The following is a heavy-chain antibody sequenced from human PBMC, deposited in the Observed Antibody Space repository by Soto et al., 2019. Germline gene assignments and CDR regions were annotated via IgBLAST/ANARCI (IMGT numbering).Heavy chain of an antibody. D-gene: IGHD2-15*01. J-gene: IGHJ5*02. CDR3: ARGGCSGGSCYSDDWFDP. CDR1: GGSISSYY. CDR2: IYYSGST. V-gene: IGHV4-59*01. Sequence: PSETLSLTCTVSGGSISSYYWSWIRQPPGKGLEWIGYIYYSGSTNYNPSLKSRVTISVDTSKNQFSLKLSSVTAADTAVYYCARGGCSGGSCYSDDWFDPWGQGTLVTVSS.